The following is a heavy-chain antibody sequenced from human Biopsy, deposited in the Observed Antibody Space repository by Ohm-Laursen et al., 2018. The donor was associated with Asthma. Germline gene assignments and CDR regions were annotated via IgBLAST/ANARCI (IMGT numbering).Heavy chain of an antibody. CDR1: GFSFNSYG. CDR3: AKERYYDFWSGYTI. CDR2: MSFDGRQT. Sequence: SLRLSCSASGFSFNSYGMHWVRQAPGKGLEWVAVMSFDGRQTYYAGSVKGRFTISRDNSKNTLYLQMDSLRAEDTAVYYCAKERYYDFWSGYTIWGQGTMVTVSS. D-gene: IGHD3-3*01. V-gene: IGHV3-30*18. J-gene: IGHJ3*02.